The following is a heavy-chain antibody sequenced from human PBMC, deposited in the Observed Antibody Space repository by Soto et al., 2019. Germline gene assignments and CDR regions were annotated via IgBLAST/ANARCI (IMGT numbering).Heavy chain of an antibody. CDR1: GYTFFNYG. Sequence: GASVKVSCKASGYTFFNYGISWVRQAPGQGLEWMGWISAYNGNRNYAGKFQGRATMTTETSTSTAYMELRSLRSDDTAVYYCAWYGITQADSFYYWGRGNLVTVSA. D-gene: IGHD1-20*01. CDR2: ISAYNGNR. CDR3: AWYGITQADSFYY. V-gene: IGHV1-18*01. J-gene: IGHJ4*02.